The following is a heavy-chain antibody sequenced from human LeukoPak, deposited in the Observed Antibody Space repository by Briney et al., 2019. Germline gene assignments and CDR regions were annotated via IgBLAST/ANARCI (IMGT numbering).Heavy chain of an antibody. CDR2: INHSGST. J-gene: IGHJ4*02. CDR1: GGSFSGYY. CDR3: AAKWGTLRYFDY. Sequence: SETLSLTCAVYGGSFSGYYWSWIRQPPGKGLEWIGEINHSGSTNYNLSLKSRVTISVDTSKNQFSLKLSSVTAADTAVYYRAAKWGTLRYFDYWGQGTLVTVSS. V-gene: IGHV4-34*01. D-gene: IGHD1-26*01.